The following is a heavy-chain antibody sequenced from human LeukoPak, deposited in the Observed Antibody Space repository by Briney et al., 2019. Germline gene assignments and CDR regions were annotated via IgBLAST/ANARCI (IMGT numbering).Heavy chain of an antibody. Sequence: GGSLRLSCAASGFTVSSNYMSWVRQAPGKGLEWVSVIYSGGSTYYADSVKGRFTISRDNSKNTLYLQMNSLRAEDTAVYYCARGPYQARGYFDYWGQGTLVTVSS. V-gene: IGHV3-53*01. CDR1: GFTVSSNY. CDR2: IYSGGST. D-gene: IGHD2-2*01. J-gene: IGHJ4*02. CDR3: ARGPYQARGYFDY.